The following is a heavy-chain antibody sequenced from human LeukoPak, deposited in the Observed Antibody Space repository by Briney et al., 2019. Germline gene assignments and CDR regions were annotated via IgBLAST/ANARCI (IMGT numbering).Heavy chain of an antibody. J-gene: IGHJ5*02. Sequence: ASVKVSCKASGYTFTSYDINWVRQATGQGLEWMGWMNPNSGNTGYAQKFQGRVTMTRNTSMSTAYMELSSLRSEDTAVYYCARGANYPPYYNWFDPWGQGTLVTVSS. CDR2: MNPNSGNT. V-gene: IGHV1-8*01. CDR1: GYTFTSYD. D-gene: IGHD1-7*01. CDR3: ARGANYPPYYNWFDP.